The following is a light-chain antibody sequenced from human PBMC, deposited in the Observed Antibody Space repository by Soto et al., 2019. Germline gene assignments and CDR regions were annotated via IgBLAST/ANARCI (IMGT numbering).Light chain of an antibody. Sequence: EIVLTQSPGTLSLSPGERATLSCRASPSVSSSYLAWYQQKPGQAPRLLIYGASSRATGVPDRFSGSGSGTDFALTISRLEPEDFAVYYCQQYPTWTFGQGTKVEIK. CDR3: QQYPTWT. J-gene: IGKJ1*01. CDR1: PSVSSSY. CDR2: GAS. V-gene: IGKV3-20*01.